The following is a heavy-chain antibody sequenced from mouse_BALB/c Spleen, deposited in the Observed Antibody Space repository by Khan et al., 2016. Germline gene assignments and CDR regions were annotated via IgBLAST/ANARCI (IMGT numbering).Heavy chain of an antibody. J-gene: IGHJ1*01. CDR2: IWRGGYT. V-gene: IGHV2-5-1*01. Sequence: QVQLKQSGPSLVQPSQSLSISCTVSGFSLTSYGVHWVRQSPGKGLEWLGVIWRGGYTDYNTPFMSRLSITRDNSKSQVSFKMNSLQVDDTAIYYCAKEGGNWYFDVWGAGTTVTVSS. CDR1: GFSLTSYG. CDR3: AKEGGNWYFDV.